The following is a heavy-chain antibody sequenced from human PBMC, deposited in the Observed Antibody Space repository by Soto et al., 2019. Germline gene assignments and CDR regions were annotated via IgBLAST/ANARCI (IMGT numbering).Heavy chain of an antibody. CDR1: GFSCSSYW. CDR2: IKGDGSEE. Sequence: GGSLRLSCAASGFSCSSYWMSWVRQAPGKGLEWVANIKGDGSEENYVDSLKGRFTISRDNARNTLFLQMDSLRAEDTAVYYCAYLSVSAHNMRPFDFWGRGTMVTVSS. CDR3: AYLSVSAHNMRPFDF. D-gene: IGHD1-1*01. V-gene: IGHV3-7*01. J-gene: IGHJ3*01.